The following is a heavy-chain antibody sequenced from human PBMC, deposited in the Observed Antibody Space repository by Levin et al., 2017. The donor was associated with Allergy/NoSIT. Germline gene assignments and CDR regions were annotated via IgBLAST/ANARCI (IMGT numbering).Heavy chain of an antibody. Sequence: ASVKVSCKAXXXXXPVDYRQGGRQAPGQGLEWMGWINPNTGGTNYAQKFQGRVTMTRDTSISTAYMELNRLRSDDTAVSYCARGRLYYDSSAYWNDWGQGTLVIVSS. CDR1: XXXXPVDY. CDR2: INPNTGGT. V-gene: IGHV1-2*02. CDR3: ARGRLYYDSSAYWND. D-gene: IGHD3-22*01. J-gene: IGHJ4*02.